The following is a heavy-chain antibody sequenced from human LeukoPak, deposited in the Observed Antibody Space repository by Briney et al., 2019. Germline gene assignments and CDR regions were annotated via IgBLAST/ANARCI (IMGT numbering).Heavy chain of an antibody. CDR1: GYTLTELS. D-gene: IGHD4-17*01. V-gene: IGHV1-24*01. CDR3: ATLDYGDYGVTPYYFDY. Sequence: ASVKVSCKVSGYTLTELSMHWVRQAPGKGLEWMGGFDPEDGETIYAQKFQGRVTMTEDTSTDTAYMELSSLRSEDTAVYYCATLDYGDYGVTPYYFDYWGQGTLVTVSS. J-gene: IGHJ4*02. CDR2: FDPEDGET.